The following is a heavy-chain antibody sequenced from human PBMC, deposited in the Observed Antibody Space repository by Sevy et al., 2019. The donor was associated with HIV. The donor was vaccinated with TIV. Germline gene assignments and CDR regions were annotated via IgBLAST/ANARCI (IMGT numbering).Heavy chain of an antibody. CDR3: ARYTHDYGHYAPQGYGMDV. CDR1: GFSFSSYS. J-gene: IGHJ6*02. V-gene: IGHV3-21*01. CDR2: ISSTSSYI. D-gene: IGHD4-17*01. Sequence: GGSLRLSCAASGFSFSSYSINWVRQAPGKGLEWVSFISSTSSYIYYADSVKGRFTISRDNAKNSLYLQMNSLRAEDTAVYYCARYTHDYGHYAPQGYGMDVWGQGTTVTVSS.